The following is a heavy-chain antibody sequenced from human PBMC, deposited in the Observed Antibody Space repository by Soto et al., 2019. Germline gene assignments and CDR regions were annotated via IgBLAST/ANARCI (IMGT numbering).Heavy chain of an antibody. Sequence: GASVKVSCKASGYTFTSYGISWVRQAPGQGLEWMGWISAHNGNTNTAQKLQGRVTMTTDTSTSTAYMELRSLTSDDTAVYYCASGEYGDYDAYWVQVTLVTVSS. CDR2: ISAHNGNT. CDR1: GYTFTSYG. CDR3: ASGEYGDYDAY. J-gene: IGHJ4*02. V-gene: IGHV1-18*01. D-gene: IGHD3-10*01.